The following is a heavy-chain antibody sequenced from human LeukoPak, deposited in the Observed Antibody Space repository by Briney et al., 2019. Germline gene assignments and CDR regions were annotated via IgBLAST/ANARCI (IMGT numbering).Heavy chain of an antibody. D-gene: IGHD3/OR15-3a*01. V-gene: IGHV1-2*02. Sequence: ASVKVSCKASGYTFTGYYMHWVRQAPGQGLEWMGWINPNSGGTNYAQKFQGRVTMTRDTSISTAYMELSRLRSDDTAVYYCARGRWTGPLYYFDYWGQGTLVTVSS. CDR1: GYTFTGYY. CDR2: INPNSGGT. CDR3: ARGRWTGPLYYFDY. J-gene: IGHJ4*02.